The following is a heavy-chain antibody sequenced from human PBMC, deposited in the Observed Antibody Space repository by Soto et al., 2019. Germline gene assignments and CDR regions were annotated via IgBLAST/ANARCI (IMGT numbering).Heavy chain of an antibody. CDR3: ARDPMWGGGYSYGSGGFDY. J-gene: IGHJ4*02. CDR1: GGSISSYY. Sequence: PSETLSLTCTVSGGSISSYYWSWIRQPPGKGLEWIGYIYYSGSTNYNPSLKSRVTISVDTSKNQFSLKLSSVTAADTAVYYCARDPMWGGGYSYGSGGFDYWGQGTLVTVSS. D-gene: IGHD5-18*01. V-gene: IGHV4-59*01. CDR2: IYYSGST.